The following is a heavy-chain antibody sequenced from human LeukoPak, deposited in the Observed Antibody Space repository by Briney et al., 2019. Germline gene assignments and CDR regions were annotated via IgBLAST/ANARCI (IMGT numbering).Heavy chain of an antibody. CDR1: GFTFSSYG. V-gene: IGHV3-30*02. Sequence: PGGPLRLSCAASGFTFSSYGMHWVRQAPGKGLEWVAFIRYDGSNKYYADSVKGRFTISRDNSKNTLYLQMNSLRAEDTAVYYCAKDLERFGELLQFDYWGQGTLVTVSS. J-gene: IGHJ4*02. CDR2: IRYDGSNK. D-gene: IGHD3-10*01. CDR3: AKDLERFGELLQFDY.